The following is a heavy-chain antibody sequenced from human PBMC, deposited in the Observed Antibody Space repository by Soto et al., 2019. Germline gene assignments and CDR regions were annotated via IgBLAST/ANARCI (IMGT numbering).Heavy chain of an antibody. CDR2: IIPIFGTA. CDR3: ASSYYGSGSYYKAPESFDY. Sequence: SVKVSCKASGGTFRSSAISWVRQAPGQGLEWMGGIIPIFGTANYAQKFQGRVTITADESTSTAYRELSSLRSEDTAVYYCASSYYGSGSYYKAPESFDYWGQGTLVTVSS. J-gene: IGHJ4*02. D-gene: IGHD3-10*01. V-gene: IGHV1-69*13. CDR1: GGTFRSSA.